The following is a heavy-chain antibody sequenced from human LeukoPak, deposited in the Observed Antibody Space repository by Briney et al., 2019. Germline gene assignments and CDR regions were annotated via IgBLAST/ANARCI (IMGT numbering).Heavy chain of an antibody. CDR3: ARDSWDILTGYYSHYLDY. D-gene: IGHD3-9*01. J-gene: IGHJ4*02. Sequence: GGSLRLSCAVSGLTFSSSWMDWVRQAPGKGLEWVAIVSYDGTDKHYADSVKGRFTISRDNSKNMIYLQMNSLRVEDTAVYYCARDSWDILTGYYSHYLDYWGQGALVTVSS. CDR1: GLTFSSSW. V-gene: IGHV3-30*03. CDR2: VSYDGTDK.